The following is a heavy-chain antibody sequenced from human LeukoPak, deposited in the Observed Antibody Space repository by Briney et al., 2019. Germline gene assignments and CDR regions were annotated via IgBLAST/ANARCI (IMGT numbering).Heavy chain of an antibody. Sequence: ASVKVSCKASGGTFSSYAISWVRQAPGQGLEWMGRIIPILGIANYAQKFQGRVTITADKSTSTAYMELSSLRSEDTAVYYCASYDILTGYYNYGMDVWGQGTTVTVSS. V-gene: IGHV1-69*04. J-gene: IGHJ6*02. CDR3: ASYDILTGYYNYGMDV. CDR1: GGTFSSYA. D-gene: IGHD3-9*01. CDR2: IIPILGIA.